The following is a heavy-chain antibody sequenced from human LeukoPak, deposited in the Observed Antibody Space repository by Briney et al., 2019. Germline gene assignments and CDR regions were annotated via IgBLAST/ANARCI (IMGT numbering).Heavy chain of an antibody. J-gene: IGHJ5*02. V-gene: IGHV1-2*02. Sequence: ASVKVSCKASGYTFTGCYMHWVRQAPGQGLEWMGWINPNSGGTNYAQKFQGRVTMTRDTSISTAYMELSRLRSDDTAVYYCARVVRGAAAGNNWFDPWGQGTLVTVSS. CDR1: GYTFTGCY. CDR3: ARVVRGAAAGNNWFDP. D-gene: IGHD6-13*01. CDR2: INPNSGGT.